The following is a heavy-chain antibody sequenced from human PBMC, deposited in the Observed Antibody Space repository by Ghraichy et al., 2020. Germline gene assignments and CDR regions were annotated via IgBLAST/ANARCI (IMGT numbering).Heavy chain of an antibody. V-gene: IGHV5-51*01. D-gene: IGHD6-25*01. CDR1: GYSFTSYW. CDR2: IYPGDSDT. CDR3: ARLSQREAVYFDF. Sequence: GESLNISCKVSGYSFTSYWIGWVRQMPGKGLEWMGIIYPGDSDTRYSPSFQGQVTISADKSISTAYLQWSSLQASDTAMYYCARLSQREAVYFDFWGQGTLVTVSS. J-gene: IGHJ4*02.